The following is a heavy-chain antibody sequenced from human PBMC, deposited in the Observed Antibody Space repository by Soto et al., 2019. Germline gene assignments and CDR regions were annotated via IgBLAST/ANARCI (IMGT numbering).Heavy chain of an antibody. D-gene: IGHD6-6*01. CDR1: GFTFSSYG. CDR2: ISYDGSNK. Sequence: GGSLRLSCVASGFTFSSYGMHWVRQAPGKGLEWVAVISYDGSNKYYADSVKGRFTISRDNSKNTLYLQMNSLRAEDTAVYYCAKDPDHQSKYSSSSYFDYWGQGTLVTVSS. CDR3: AKDPDHQSKYSSSSYFDY. V-gene: IGHV3-30*18. J-gene: IGHJ4*02.